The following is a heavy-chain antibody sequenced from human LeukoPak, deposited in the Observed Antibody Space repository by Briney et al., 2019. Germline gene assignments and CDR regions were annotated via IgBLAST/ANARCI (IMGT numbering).Heavy chain of an antibody. J-gene: IGHJ3*02. CDR1: GFTFSSYA. D-gene: IGHD3-16*02. CDR2: ISSSGSTI. CDR3: ARDYRGAFDI. Sequence: GGSLRLSCAVSGFTFSSYAMSWVRQAPGKGLEWVSYISSSGSTIYYADSVKGRFTISRDNAKNSLYLQMNSLRAEDTAVYYCARDYRGAFDIWGQGTMVTVSS. V-gene: IGHV3-48*04.